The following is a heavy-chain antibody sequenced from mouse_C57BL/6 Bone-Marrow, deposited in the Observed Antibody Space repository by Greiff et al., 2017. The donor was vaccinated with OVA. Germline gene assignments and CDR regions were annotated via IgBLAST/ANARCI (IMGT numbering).Heavy chain of an antibody. CDR1: GFTFSSYA. CDR3: ARALIITTVVAPYFDV. J-gene: IGHJ1*03. D-gene: IGHD1-1*01. CDR2: ISDGGSYT. Sequence: EVQVVESGGGLVKPGGSLKLSCAASGFTFSSYAMSWVRQTPEKRLEWVATISDGGSYTYYPDNVKGRFTISRDNAKNNLYLQMSHLKSEDTAMYYCARALIITTVVAPYFDVWGTGTTVTVSS. V-gene: IGHV5-4*01.